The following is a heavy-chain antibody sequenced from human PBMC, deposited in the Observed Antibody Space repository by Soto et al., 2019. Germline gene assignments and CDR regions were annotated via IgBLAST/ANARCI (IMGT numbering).Heavy chain of an antibody. J-gene: IGHJ4*02. CDR2: IYYSGNV. CDR1: GGSISSNIYY. V-gene: IGHV4-31*03. CDR3: ARYDSGALDY. Sequence: PSETLSLTCTVSGGSISSNIYYWILIRQHPGKGLEWIGYIYYSGNVYYNPSLKSRVTISVDTSKNQFSLKLTSVTAADTAVYYCARYDSGALDYWGQGTLVTVSS. D-gene: IGHD3-10*01.